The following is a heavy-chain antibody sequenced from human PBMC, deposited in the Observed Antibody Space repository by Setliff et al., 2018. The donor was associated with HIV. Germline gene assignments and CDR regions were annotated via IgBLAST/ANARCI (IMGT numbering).Heavy chain of an antibody. CDR1: GYTFTTYG. J-gene: IGHJ6*02. V-gene: IGHV1-3*01. CDR3: ASGKNYIFWSSYFGMDV. D-gene: IGHD3-3*01. Sequence: GASVKVSCKASGYTFTTYGMHWVRQAPGQRLEWMAWINAGNGNTKYSQKFQGRFTISRDNSKNTLSLQMGSLRGDDMAVYYCASGKNYIFWSSYFGMDVWGQGTTVTVSS. CDR2: INAGNGNT.